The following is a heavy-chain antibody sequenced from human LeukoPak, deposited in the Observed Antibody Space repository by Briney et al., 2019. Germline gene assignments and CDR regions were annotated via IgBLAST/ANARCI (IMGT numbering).Heavy chain of an antibody. V-gene: IGHV3-23*01. CDR1: GFTFSSYA. D-gene: IGHD1-26*01. CDR3: AKGARRDDFDI. J-gene: IGHJ3*02. CDR2: ISGGGAST. Sequence: RGSPRLSCAASGFTFSSYAMSWGRQAPGKGLEWVSAISGGGASTYYAHSVKGRFTISRDKSKNTLYLKMNSLTAEDTAVYYCAKGARRDDFDIWGQGTMVTVSS.